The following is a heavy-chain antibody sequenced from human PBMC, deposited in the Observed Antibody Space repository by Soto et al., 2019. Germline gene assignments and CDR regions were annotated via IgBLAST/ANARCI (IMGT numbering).Heavy chain of an antibody. CDR2: ITNSGDGT. CDR3: GRDPMDSTPIDL. Sequence: GGSLRLSCAASGFTFNNYAMNWVRQAPGKGLEWVSGITNSGDGTSYADSVKGRFTISRDNSKDTLYLQLNCLRGEDTAVYFCGRDPMDSTPIDLWGQGALVTSPQ. CDR1: GFTFNNYA. D-gene: IGHD2-15*01. J-gene: IGHJ4*02. V-gene: IGHV3-23*01.